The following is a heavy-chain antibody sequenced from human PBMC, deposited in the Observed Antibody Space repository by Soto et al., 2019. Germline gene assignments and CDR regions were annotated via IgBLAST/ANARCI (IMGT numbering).Heavy chain of an antibody. V-gene: IGHV3-13*04. CDR2: IGVADDT. J-gene: IGHJ3*02. D-gene: IGHD2-2*01. CDR1: GFTFSTYD. Sequence: EVQLVESGGGLVQPGGSLRLSCAASGFTFSTYDMYWVRQGAGKGLECVSSIGVADDTYYAGSVKGRFTISRENAKNSLYLQMNSLTAGETAVYYCARDRGYCTSTNCEQAFDIWGQGTMVTVSS. CDR3: ARDRGYCTSTNCEQAFDI.